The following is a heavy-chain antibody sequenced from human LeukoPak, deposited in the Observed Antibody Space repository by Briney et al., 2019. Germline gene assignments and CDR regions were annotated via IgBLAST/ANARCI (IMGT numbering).Heavy chain of an antibody. CDR3: ARVRGQQLVDY. V-gene: IGHV4-59*01. CDR1: GCSISSYY. D-gene: IGHD6-13*01. CDR2: IYYSGST. Sequence: SETLSLTCTVSGCSISSYYWSWIRQPPGKRLEWIGYIYYSGSTNYNPSLKSRVTISVDTSKNQFSLKLSSVTAADTAVYYCARVRGQQLVDYWGQGTLVTVSS. J-gene: IGHJ4*02.